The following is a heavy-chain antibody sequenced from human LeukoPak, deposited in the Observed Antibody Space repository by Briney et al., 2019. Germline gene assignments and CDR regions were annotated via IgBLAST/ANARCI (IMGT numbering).Heavy chain of an antibody. CDR1: GFTVSSNY. V-gene: IGHV3-53*01. CDR2: IYSGGST. D-gene: IGHD3-10*01. Sequence: GGSLRLSCAASGFTVSSNYMSWVRQAPGKGLEWVSVIYSGGSTYYADSVKGRFTISRDNPKNTLYLQMNSLRAEDTAVYYCARDSPGTGVYGMDVWGQGTTVTVSS. J-gene: IGHJ6*02. CDR3: ARDSPGTGVYGMDV.